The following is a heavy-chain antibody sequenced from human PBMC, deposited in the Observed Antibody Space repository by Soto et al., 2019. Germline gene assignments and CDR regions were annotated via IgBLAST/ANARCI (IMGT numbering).Heavy chain of an antibody. V-gene: IGHV3-66*01. CDR3: AKAGWISWDLLAGFDH. J-gene: IGHJ4*02. Sequence: GGSLRLSCAASGFTVSTNYMNWVRQAPGKGLEWISVIYSGGSTYYADSVKGRFTISRDNSKNTLYLQMNSLRVEDTAVYYCAKAGWISWDLLAGFDHWGQGTLVTVSS. D-gene: IGHD1-26*01. CDR1: GFTVSTNY. CDR2: IYSGGST.